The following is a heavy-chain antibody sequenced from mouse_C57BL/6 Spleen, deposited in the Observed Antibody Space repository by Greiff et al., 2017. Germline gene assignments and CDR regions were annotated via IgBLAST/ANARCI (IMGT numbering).Heavy chain of an antibody. CDR1: GYTFTSYW. CDR2: INPSSGYT. J-gene: IGHJ4*01. Sequence: QVQLKQSGAELAKPGASVKLSCKASGYTFTSYWMHWVKQRPGQGLEWIGYINPSSGYTKYNQKFKDKATLTAEKSSSTAYMQLSSLTYEDSAVYYCAREGYYAMDYWGQGTSVTVSS. CDR3: AREGYYAMDY. V-gene: IGHV1-7*01.